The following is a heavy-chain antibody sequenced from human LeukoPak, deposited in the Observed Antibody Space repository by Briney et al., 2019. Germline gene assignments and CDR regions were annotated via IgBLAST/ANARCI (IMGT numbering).Heavy chain of an antibody. V-gene: IGHV4-59*08. D-gene: IGHD3-16*01. Sequence: SETLSLTCSVSGGVITSFYWSWIRQSPGKGLECVGSMFSSGSATYNPSLESRVTIAVDRSQSLFSLKLTSVTAADTAIYYCATLGGSIDYWGRGTLVAVSS. J-gene: IGHJ4*02. CDR2: MFSSGSA. CDR3: ATLGGSIDY. CDR1: GGVITSFY.